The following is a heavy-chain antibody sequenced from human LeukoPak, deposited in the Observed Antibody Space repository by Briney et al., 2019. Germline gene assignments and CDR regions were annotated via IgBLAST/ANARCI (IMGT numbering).Heavy chain of an antibody. CDR1: GFTFSNYA. Sequence: GGSLRLSCAASGFTFSNYALSWVRQAPGKGLEWVSSISSSSSYIYYADSVKGRFTISRDNAKNSLYLQMNSLRAEDTAVYYYARGVAGYNSGYFDYWGQGTLVTVSS. V-gene: IGHV3-21*01. CDR3: ARGVAGYNSGYFDY. D-gene: IGHD5-24*01. CDR2: ISSSSSYI. J-gene: IGHJ4*02.